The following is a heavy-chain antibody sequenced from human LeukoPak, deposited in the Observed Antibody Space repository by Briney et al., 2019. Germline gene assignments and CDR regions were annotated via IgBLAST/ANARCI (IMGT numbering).Heavy chain of an antibody. CDR3: ARENMVRGVMEGNWFDP. Sequence: SETLSLTCTVSGGSINTYYWSWIRQPPGKGLEWIGYIYYSGSTNYNPSLKSRVTISVDTSKNQFSLKLSSVTAADTAVYYCARENMVRGVMEGNWFDPWGQGTLVTVSS. CDR1: GGSINTYY. CDR2: IYYSGST. J-gene: IGHJ5*02. V-gene: IGHV4-59*12. D-gene: IGHD3-10*01.